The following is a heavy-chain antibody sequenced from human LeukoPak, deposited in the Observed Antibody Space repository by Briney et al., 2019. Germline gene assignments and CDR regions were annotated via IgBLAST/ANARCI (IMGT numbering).Heavy chain of an antibody. CDR2: IYYSGST. Sequence: SETLSLTCTVSGGSISSYYWSWIRQPPGKGLEWMGYIYYSGSTNYNPSLKSRVTISVDPSKNQFSLKLSSVTAADTAVYYCARVISPWPENWFDPWGQGTLVTVSS. CDR1: GGSISSYY. V-gene: IGHV4-59*01. CDR3: ARVISPWPENWFDP. J-gene: IGHJ5*02. D-gene: IGHD2/OR15-2a*01.